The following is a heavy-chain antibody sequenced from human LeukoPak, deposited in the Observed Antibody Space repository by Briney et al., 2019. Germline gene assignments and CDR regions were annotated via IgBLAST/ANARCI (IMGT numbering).Heavy chain of an antibody. CDR2: IYYSGST. CDR3: AKNAVVVIAHSYYFDY. CDR1: GGSISSSSYY. D-gene: IGHD2-21*01. J-gene: IGHJ4*02. Sequence: SETLSLTCTVSGGSISSSSYYWGWIRQPPGKGLEWIGSIYYSGSTYYNPSLKSRVTISVDTSKNQFSLKLSSVTAADTAVYYCAKNAVVVIAHSYYFDYWGQGTLVTVSS. V-gene: IGHV4-39*07.